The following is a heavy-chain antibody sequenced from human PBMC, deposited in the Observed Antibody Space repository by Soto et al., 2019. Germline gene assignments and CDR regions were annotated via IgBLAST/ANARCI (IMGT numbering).Heavy chain of an antibody. CDR2: INAGNGNT. D-gene: IGHD3-3*01. J-gene: IGHJ6*02. Sequence: ASVKVSCKASGYTFTSYAMHWVRQAPGQRLEWMGWINAGNGNTKYSQKFQGRVTITRDTSASTAYMELSSLRSEDTAVYYCATLYYDFWSGTDYYYGMDVWGQGTTVTVSS. CDR1: GYTFTSYA. V-gene: IGHV1-3*01. CDR3: ATLYYDFWSGTDYYYGMDV.